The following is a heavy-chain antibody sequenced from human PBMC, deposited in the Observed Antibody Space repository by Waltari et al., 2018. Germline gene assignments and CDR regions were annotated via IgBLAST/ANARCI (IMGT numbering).Heavy chain of an antibody. Sequence: QVQLQQWGAGLWKPSETLAFTCAVYGGSCSGHYWRWLRQHPGKGREWIGEINHSGSTNYNPSLKSRVTISVDTSKNQFSLKLSSVTAADTAVYYCARVIYYDSSGYPFDYWGQGTLVTVSS. CDR3: ARVIYYDSSGYPFDY. CDR1: GGSCSGHY. J-gene: IGHJ4*02. D-gene: IGHD3-22*01. V-gene: IGHV4-34*01. CDR2: INHSGST.